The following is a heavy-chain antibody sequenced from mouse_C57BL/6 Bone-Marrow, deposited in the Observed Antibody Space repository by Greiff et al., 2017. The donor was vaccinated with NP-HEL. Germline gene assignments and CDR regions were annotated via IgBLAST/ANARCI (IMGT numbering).Heavy chain of an antibody. D-gene: IGHD3-2*02. CDR3: ARIRETAQAKSDY. CDR1: GYTFTSYV. CDR2: IYPYNDGT. J-gene: IGHJ2*01. Sequence: VQLQQSGPELVKPGASVKMSCKASGYTFTSYVMHWVKQKPGQGLEWIGYIYPYNDGTKYNEKFKGKATLTSDKSSSTAYMVLSSLTSEDSAVYYCARIRETAQAKSDYWGQGTTLTVSS. V-gene: IGHV1-14*01.